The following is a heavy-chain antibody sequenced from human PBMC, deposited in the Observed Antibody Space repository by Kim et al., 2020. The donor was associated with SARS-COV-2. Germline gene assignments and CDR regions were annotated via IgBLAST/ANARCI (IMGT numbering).Heavy chain of an antibody. Sequence: GGSLRLSCATSGFTFNSEAMSWVRQAPGKGLEWVSLISGSGSVRHYADSVRGRFTISRDNSKNTLYLQVNTLRPEDTAVYYCVKAKYGSTWYFDFWGQGTLVTVSS. CDR3: VKAKYGSTWYFDF. V-gene: IGHV3-23*01. J-gene: IGHJ4*02. CDR1: GFTFNSEA. D-gene: IGHD2-15*01. CDR2: ISGSGSVR.